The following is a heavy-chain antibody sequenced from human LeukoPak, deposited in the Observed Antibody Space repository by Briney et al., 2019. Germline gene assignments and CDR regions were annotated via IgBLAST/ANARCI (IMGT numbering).Heavy chain of an antibody. Sequence: GGSLRLTCAASGLTFGSYAMSWVRQAPGKGPEWVSCISYTGVSTFYADSVKGRFTISRDNSKNTMFLQMNSLRAEDTAIYYCAKSEGGRCLLPSDYWGQGTLVTVSS. D-gene: IGHD2-15*01. V-gene: IGHV3-23*01. CDR1: GLTFGSYA. CDR3: AKSEGGRCLLPSDY. J-gene: IGHJ4*02. CDR2: ISYTGVST.